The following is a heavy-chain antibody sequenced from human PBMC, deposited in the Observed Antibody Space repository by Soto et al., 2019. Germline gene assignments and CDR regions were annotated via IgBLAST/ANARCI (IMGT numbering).Heavy chain of an antibody. CDR1: SGSISSSNW. CDR3: ARTYGSGSYYNPFAYWFDP. V-gene: IGHV4-4*02. D-gene: IGHD3-10*01. J-gene: IGHJ5*02. Sequence: SETLSLTSAASSGSISSSNWLSWVRQPPGKGLEWIGYIYHSGSTNYNPPLKSRVTISVDTSKNQFSLKLSSVTAADTAVYYCARTYGSGSYYNPFAYWFDPWGQGTLVTVSS. CDR2: IYHSGST.